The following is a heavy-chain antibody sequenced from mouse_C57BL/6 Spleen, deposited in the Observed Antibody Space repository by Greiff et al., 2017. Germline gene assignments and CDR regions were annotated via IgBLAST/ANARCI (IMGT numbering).Heavy chain of an antibody. CDR1: GFTFTNYC. V-gene: IGHV1-52*01. CDR2: IDPSDSET. J-gene: IGHJ1*03. Sequence: QVQLQQPGAELVRPGSSVKLSCKASGFTFTNYCMHWVKQRPEQGLEWIGNIDPSDSETQYNQKFKDKATLTVDKSSNTAFMQLSGLTSEDSAVYYCAIEGKRYFDVWGTGTTVTVSS. CDR3: AIEGKRYFDV.